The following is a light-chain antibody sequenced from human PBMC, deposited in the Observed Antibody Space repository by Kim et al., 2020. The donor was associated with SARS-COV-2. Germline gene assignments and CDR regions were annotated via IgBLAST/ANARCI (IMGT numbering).Light chain of an antibody. Sequence: EIVLTQSPGTLSLSPGERATLSCRASQSVSSNYLAWYQQKPGQAPRLVIYDASSRATGIPDRFSGSGSGTDFTLTISRLEPEDFATYYCQQYGSTPCTSGQGTKLEI. CDR2: DAS. CDR3: QQYGSTPCT. CDR1: QSVSSNY. J-gene: IGKJ2*02. V-gene: IGKV3-20*01.